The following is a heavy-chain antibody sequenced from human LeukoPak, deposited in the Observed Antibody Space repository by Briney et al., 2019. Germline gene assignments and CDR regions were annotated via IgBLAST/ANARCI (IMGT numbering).Heavy chain of an antibody. CDR2: IIPIFGTA. CDR1: GGTFSSYA. CDR3: ARDPRPDGIVASFAFDY. D-gene: IGHD1-26*01. Sequence: SVKVFCKASGGTFSSYAISWVRQAPGQGLEWMGGIIPIFGTANYAQKFQGRVTITADESTSTAYMELSSLRSEDTAVYYCARDPRPDGIVASFAFDYWGRGTLVTVSS. J-gene: IGHJ4*02. V-gene: IGHV1-69*13.